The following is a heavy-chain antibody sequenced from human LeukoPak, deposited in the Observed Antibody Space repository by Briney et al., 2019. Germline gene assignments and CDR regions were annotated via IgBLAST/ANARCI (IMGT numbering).Heavy chain of an antibody. CDR2: ISGSGGST. Sequence: QTGGSLRLSCVASGFTFSSYAMSWVRQAPGKGLEWVSAISGSGGSTYYADSVKGRFTISRDNSKNTLYLQMNSLRAEDTAVYYCAKGPLWFGELTPYDPWGQGTLVTVSS. V-gene: IGHV3-23*01. J-gene: IGHJ5*02. D-gene: IGHD3-10*01. CDR1: GFTFSSYA. CDR3: AKGPLWFGELTPYDP.